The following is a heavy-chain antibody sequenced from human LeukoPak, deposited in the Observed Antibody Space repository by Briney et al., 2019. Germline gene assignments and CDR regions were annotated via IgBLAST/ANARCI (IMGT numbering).Heavy chain of an antibody. CDR2: ISAYNGNT. CDR3: ASSAWDGGYRDY. J-gene: IGHJ4*02. CDR1: GYTFTSYG. Sequence: ASVKVSCKASGYTFTSYGISWVRQAPGQGLEWMGWISAYNGNTNYAQKLQGRVTMTTDTSTSTAYMELRSLRSDGTAVYYCASSAWDGGYRDYWAREPWSPSPQ. V-gene: IGHV1-18*01. D-gene: IGHD5-12*01.